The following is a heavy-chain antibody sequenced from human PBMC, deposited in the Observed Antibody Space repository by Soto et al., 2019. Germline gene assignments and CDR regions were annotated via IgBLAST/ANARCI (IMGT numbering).Heavy chain of an antibody. CDR3: AKGHRGYSYGLHFNFDY. Sequence: GGSLRLSCAASGFTFSSYAMSWVRQAPGKGLEWVSAISGSGGSTYYADSVKGRFTISRDNSKNTLYLQMNSLRAEDTAVYYCAKGHRGYSYGLHFNFDYWGQGTLVTVSS. CDR1: GFTFSSYA. V-gene: IGHV3-23*01. CDR2: ISGSGGST. D-gene: IGHD5-18*01. J-gene: IGHJ4*02.